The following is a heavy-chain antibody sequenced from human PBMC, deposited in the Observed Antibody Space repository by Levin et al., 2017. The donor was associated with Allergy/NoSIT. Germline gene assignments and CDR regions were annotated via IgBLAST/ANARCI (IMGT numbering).Heavy chain of an antibody. CDR3: ARAGVTTVTTGLDY. V-gene: IGHV3-11*01. CDR2: ISSSSSTI. CDR1: GFTFNDYY. Sequence: GASVKVSCAASGFTFNDYYMSWIRQAPGKGLEWVSYISSSSSTIYYADSVKGRFTISRDNAKNSLYLQMNSLRAEDTAVYYCARAGVTTVTTGLDYWGQGTLVTVSS. D-gene: IGHD4-17*01. J-gene: IGHJ4*02.